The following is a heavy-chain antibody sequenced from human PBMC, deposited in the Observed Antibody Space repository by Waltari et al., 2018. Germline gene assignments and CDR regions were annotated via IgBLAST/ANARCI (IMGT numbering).Heavy chain of an antibody. D-gene: IGHD3-9*01. CDR2: INHSGST. Sequence: QVQLQQWGAGLLKPSETLSLTCAVYGGSFSGYYWSWIRQPPGKGLEWIGEINHSGSTNYNPSLKSRVTISVDTSKNQFSLKLSSVTAADTAVYYCARGRDILTGYYLHWGQGTLVTVSS. J-gene: IGHJ4*02. CDR3: ARGRDILTGYYLH. V-gene: IGHV4-34*01. CDR1: GGSFSGYY.